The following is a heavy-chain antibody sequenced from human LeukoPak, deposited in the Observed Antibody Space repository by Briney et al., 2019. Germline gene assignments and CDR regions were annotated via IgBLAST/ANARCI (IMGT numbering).Heavy chain of an antibody. CDR3: ARGRYSSGWFKEKTWFDP. Sequence: PSETLSLTCAVSGVSISRGGYFWTWIRQPPGKGLEWIGCIYHSGSTNCNPSLKSRLTLSVDTSKNQFSLSLTSVTAADTAVYYCARGRYSSGWFKEKTWFDPWGQGALVTVSS. V-gene: IGHV4-30-4*07. CDR2: IYHSGST. D-gene: IGHD6-19*01. J-gene: IGHJ5*02. CDR1: GVSISRGGYF.